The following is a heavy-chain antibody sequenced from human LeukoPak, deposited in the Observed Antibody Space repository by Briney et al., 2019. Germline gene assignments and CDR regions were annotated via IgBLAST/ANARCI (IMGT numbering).Heavy chain of an antibody. D-gene: IGHD3-10*01. CDR2: ISGSGGST. V-gene: IGHV3-23*01. J-gene: IGHJ5*02. CDR1: GFTFSSYA. Sequence: PGGSLRLSCAASGFTFSSYAMSWVRQAPGKGLEWVSAISGSGGSTYYADSVKGRFTISRDNSKNTLYLQMNSLRAEDTAVYYCAKIMVRGVIPKYNWFDPWGQGTLVTVSS. CDR3: AKIMVRGVIPKYNWFDP.